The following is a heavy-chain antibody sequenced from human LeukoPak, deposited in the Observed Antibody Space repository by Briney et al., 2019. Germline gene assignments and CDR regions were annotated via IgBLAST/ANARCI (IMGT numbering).Heavy chain of an antibody. CDR2: ISGSGDST. CDR1: GFTFSSYA. D-gene: IGHD3-22*01. V-gene: IGHV3-23*01. J-gene: IGHJ4*02. Sequence: GGSLRLSCAGSGFTFSSYAMSWVRQAPGKGLEWVSAISGSGDSTFYADSVKGRFSVSRDNSENTLYLQMSSLRAEDTALYYCARGYDSSGYYTEFGYWGQGTLVTVSS. CDR3: ARGYDSSGYYTEFGY.